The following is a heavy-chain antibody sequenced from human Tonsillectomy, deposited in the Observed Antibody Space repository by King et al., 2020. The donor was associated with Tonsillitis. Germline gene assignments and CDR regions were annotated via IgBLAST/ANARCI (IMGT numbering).Heavy chain of an antibody. D-gene: IGHD1-26*01. CDR3: ARSAPQSGSYGPRQVGDYFDY. CDR2: IIPVFVTA. V-gene: IGHV1-69*01. Sequence: VQLVESGAEVKKPGSSVKVSCKTSGGSFRTSAINWVRQAPGQGLEWMGGIIPVFVTANYPQKFQGRGTITVDESTTTAYMELNSLRSEDTAVYYCARSAPQSGSYGPRQVGDYFDYWGQGTLVTVSS. J-gene: IGHJ4*02. CDR1: GGSFRTSA.